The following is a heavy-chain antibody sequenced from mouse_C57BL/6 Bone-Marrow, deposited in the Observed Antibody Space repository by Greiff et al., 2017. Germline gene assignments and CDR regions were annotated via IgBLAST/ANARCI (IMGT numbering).Heavy chain of an antibody. CDR1: GYTFTSYW. CDR3: ARVTLYDDSYFDY. V-gene: IGHV1-64*01. CDR2: IHPNSGST. J-gene: IGHJ2*01. D-gene: IGHD2-14*01. Sequence: QVQLQQPGAELVKPGASVKLSCKASGYTFTSYWMHWVKQRPGQGLEWIGMIHPNSGSTNYNEKFKSKATMTVDNSSSTAYMQRSSLTSEDSAVYYCARVTLYDDSYFDYWGQGTTLTVSA.